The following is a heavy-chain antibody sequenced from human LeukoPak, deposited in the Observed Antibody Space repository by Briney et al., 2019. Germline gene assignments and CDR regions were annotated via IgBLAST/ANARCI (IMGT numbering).Heavy chain of an antibody. CDR1: GGTFSSYA. CDR3: ARSAGQGYFDY. Sequence: SVKVSCKASGGTFSSYAISWVRQAPGQGLEWMGRIIPILGIANYAQKFQGRVTITADKSTSTAYMELSSLRSEDTAVYYCARSAGQGYFDYWGQGTLVTVSS. V-gene: IGHV1-69*04. J-gene: IGHJ4*02. CDR2: IIPILGIA.